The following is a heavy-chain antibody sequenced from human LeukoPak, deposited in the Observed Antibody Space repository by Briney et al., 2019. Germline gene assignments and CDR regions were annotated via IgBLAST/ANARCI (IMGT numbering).Heavy chain of an antibody. CDR1: GYTFISYG. CDR2: ISTYNGNT. CDR3: ARDLTYSGSYLARGEFDP. V-gene: IGHV1-18*01. Sequence: GASVKVSCKASGYTFISYGISWVRQAPGQGLEWMGWISTYNGNTNYAQKLQGRVTMTTDTSTSTAYMELRSLRSDDTAVYYCARDLTYSGSYLARGEFDPWGQGALVTVSS. J-gene: IGHJ5*02. D-gene: IGHD1-26*01.